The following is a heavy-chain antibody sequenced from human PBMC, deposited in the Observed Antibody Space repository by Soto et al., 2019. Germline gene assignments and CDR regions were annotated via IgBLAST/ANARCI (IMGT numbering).Heavy chain of an antibody. CDR3: SSSSTSTNGFDY. V-gene: IGHV6-1*01. CDR2: TYYRSKWYN. Sequence: PSHTLSLTCAISGDSVSSNSAAWNWIRQSPSRGLEWLGRTYYRSKWYNDYAVSVKSRITINPDTSKNQFSLQLNSVTPEDTAVYYCSSSSTSTNGFDYWGQGTLVTVSS. J-gene: IGHJ4*02. CDR1: GDSVSSNSAA. D-gene: IGHD2-2*01.